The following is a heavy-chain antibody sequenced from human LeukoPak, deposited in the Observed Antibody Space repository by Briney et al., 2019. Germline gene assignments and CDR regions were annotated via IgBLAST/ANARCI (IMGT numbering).Heavy chain of an antibody. CDR1: GLTFSTYS. V-gene: IGHV3-21*01. CDR3: ARDAYYYDSSGRPHYYMDV. J-gene: IGHJ6*03. CDR2: ISSSSSHT. Sequence: GGSLRLSRAGSGLTFSTYSMNWVRQAPGKGLEWVSSISSSSSHTYYVDSGKGRFTISRDNAKNSLYLQMNSLRAEDTALYYCARDAYYYDSSGRPHYYMDVWGKGTTVTVSS. D-gene: IGHD3-22*01.